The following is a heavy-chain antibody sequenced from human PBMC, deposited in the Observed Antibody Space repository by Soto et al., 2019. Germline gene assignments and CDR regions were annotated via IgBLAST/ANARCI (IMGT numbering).Heavy chain of an antibody. CDR1: GFTFNTAW. D-gene: IGHD2-15*01. CDR2: NKTSADGGAT. J-gene: IGHJ6*02. V-gene: IGHV3-15*07. CDR3: TTGSVEGV. Sequence: EVQLVESGGGLVKPGGSLRLSCAASGFTFNTAWMNWVRQAPGEGLEWVGRNKTSADGGATDYAAPVQGRFTISRDDSKNALYLHMNSLKTEDTAVYYCTTGSVEGVWGQGTTVTVSS.